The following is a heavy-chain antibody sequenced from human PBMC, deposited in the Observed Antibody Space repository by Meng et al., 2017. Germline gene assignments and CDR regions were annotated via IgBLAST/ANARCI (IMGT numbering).Heavy chain of an antibody. Sequence: QVHRPDAGPGLVKPSPTPSLTCTVSGGSISSGCYYWSWIRQHPGKGLEWIGYIYYSGSTYYNPSLKSLVTISVDTSKNQFSLKLSSVTAADTAVYYCARVTSSYYFDYWGQGTLVTVSS. CDR3: ARVTSSYYFDY. D-gene: IGHD2/OR15-2a*01. CDR2: IYYSGST. V-gene: IGHV4-31*01. CDR1: GGSISSGCYY. J-gene: IGHJ4*02.